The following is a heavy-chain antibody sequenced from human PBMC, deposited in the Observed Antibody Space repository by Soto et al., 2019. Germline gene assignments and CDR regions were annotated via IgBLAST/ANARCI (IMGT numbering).Heavy chain of an antibody. V-gene: IGHV5-51*01. CDR1: GYSFTSYW. D-gene: IGHD3-3*01. Sequence: GESLKISCKGSGYSFTSYWIGWVRQMPGKGLEWMGIIYPGDSDTRYSPSFQGQVTISANKSISTAYLQWSSLKASDTAMYYCARFVESRGYYYYYGMDVWGQGTTVTVSS. J-gene: IGHJ6*02. CDR2: IYPGDSDT. CDR3: ARFVESRGYYYYYGMDV.